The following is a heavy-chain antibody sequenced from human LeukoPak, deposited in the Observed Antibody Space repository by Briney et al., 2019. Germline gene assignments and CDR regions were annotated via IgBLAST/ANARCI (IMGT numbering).Heavy chain of an antibody. Sequence: ASVKVSCKASGYTFTGHYMHWVRQAPGQGLEWMGWINPNSGGTNYAQKFQGRVTMTRDTSISTAYMELSRLRSDDTAVYYCARGKTYYDFWSGYSSPQNWFDPWGQGTLVTVSS. CDR2: INPNSGGT. J-gene: IGHJ5*02. CDR3: ARGKTYYDFWSGYSSPQNWFDP. CDR1: GYTFTGHY. V-gene: IGHV1-2*02. D-gene: IGHD3-3*01.